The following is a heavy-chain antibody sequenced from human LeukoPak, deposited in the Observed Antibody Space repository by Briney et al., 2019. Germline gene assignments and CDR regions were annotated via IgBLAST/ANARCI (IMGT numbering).Heavy chain of an antibody. V-gene: IGHV3-7*01. CDR2: IKHDGSAK. D-gene: IGHD2-2*01. J-gene: IGHJ4*02. CDR1: GFTFSDYW. Sequence: GGSLKLSCTASGFTFSDYWMTWVRQAPGKGLEWVANIKHDGSAKYYVDSVKGRFTISRDNAKNSLYLQMDSLRVEDTATYYCARWRGSTSERSDYWGQGTLVTVSS. CDR3: ARWRGSTSERSDY.